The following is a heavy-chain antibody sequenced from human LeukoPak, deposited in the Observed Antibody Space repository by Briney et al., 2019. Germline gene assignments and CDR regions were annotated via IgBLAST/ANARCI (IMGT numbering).Heavy chain of an antibody. J-gene: IGHJ6*02. Sequence: VASVKVSCKVSGYTLTEFSMHWVRQAPGKGLEWMGGFDPEDGETIYAQKFQGRVTMTEDTSTDTAYMELSSLRSEDTAVYYCATAADYYYYGMDVWGQGTTVTVSS. D-gene: IGHD2-15*01. CDR1: GYTLTEFS. CDR2: FDPEDGET. V-gene: IGHV1-24*01. CDR3: ATAADYYYYGMDV.